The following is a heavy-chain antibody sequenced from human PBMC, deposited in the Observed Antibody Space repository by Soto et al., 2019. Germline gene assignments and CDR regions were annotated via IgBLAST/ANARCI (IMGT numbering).Heavy chain of an antibody. V-gene: IGHV5-10-1*01. CDR3: AIHEKWELLHAFYS. CDR2: IDPSDSYT. J-gene: IGHJ3*02. D-gene: IGHD1-26*01. CDR1: GYSFTSYW. Sequence: GESLKISCKGSGYSFTSYWISWVRQMPGKGLEWMGRIDPSDSYTNYSPSFQGHVTISADKSISTAYLQWSSLKASDTAMYYCAIHEKWELLHAFYSWGQGTMVTVSS.